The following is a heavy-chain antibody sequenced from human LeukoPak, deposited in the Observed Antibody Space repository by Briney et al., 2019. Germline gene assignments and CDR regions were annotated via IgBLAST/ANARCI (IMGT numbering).Heavy chain of an antibody. J-gene: IGHJ4*02. CDR3: ARTRLVVATTTVIDY. Sequence: XXXXARIDWDADKYYSTSLKTRLTISKDTSKNQVVLTMTNMDPVDTATYYCARTRLVVATTTVIDYWGQGTLVTVSS. D-gene: IGHD5-12*01. V-gene: IGHV2-70*10. CDR2: IDWDADK.